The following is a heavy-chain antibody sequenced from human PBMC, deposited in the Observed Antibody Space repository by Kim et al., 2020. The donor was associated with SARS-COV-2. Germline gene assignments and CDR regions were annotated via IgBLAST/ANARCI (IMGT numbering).Heavy chain of an antibody. D-gene: IGHD4-17*01. CDR2: INTDGSTT. J-gene: IGHJ4*02. Sequence: GGSLRLSCADSGFTFSRYVIYWVRQAPQKGLVWVSRINTDGSTTNYADSVKGRFTISRDNAKNTLYLQMNSLRAEDPAVYYCATRHDYGIYCGKGTLVTV. CDR1: GFTFSRYV. CDR3: ATRHDYGIY. V-gene: IGHV3-74*01.